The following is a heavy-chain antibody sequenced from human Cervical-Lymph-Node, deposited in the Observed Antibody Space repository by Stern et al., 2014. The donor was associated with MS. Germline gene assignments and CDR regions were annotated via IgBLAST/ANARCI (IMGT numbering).Heavy chain of an antibody. Sequence: VQLVESGAEVRKPGASVKVSCKASGYTFTSDEINGVRHAPGQGLEWKGWMNPHSGDTGFAKKFPGRVPMTRADSITKAVSELTNLRSDDTAVYYCTKAWDSWGPGTLIIVSS. CDR1: GYTFTSDE. J-gene: IGHJ5*01. V-gene: IGHV1-8*01. CDR2: MNPHSGDT. CDR3: TKAWDS.